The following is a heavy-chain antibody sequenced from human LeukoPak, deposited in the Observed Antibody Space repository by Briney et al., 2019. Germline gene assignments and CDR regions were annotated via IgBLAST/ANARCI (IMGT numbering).Heavy chain of an antibody. Sequence: SVKVSCKASGGTFSSYAISWVRQAPGQGLEWMGGIIPIFGTANYAQKFQRRVTITTDESTSTAYMELSSLRSEDTAVYYCARGPDSSGYYYGYFDYWGQGTLVTVSS. CDR1: GGTFSSYA. D-gene: IGHD3-22*01. J-gene: IGHJ4*02. V-gene: IGHV1-69*05. CDR3: ARGPDSSGYYYGYFDY. CDR2: IIPIFGTA.